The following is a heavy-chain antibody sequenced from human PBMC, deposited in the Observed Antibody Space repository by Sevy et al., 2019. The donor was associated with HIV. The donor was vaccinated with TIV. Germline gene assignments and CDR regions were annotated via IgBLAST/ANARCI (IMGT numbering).Heavy chain of an antibody. Sequence: GGSLRLSCAASGFSFGDHAMHWVRQAPGKGLEWVSGINWNSGIIAYADSVKGRLNISRDNPKNSLHLQMNSLRDEDTALYYCARDISSGHKLDSYYFYYGMDVWGQGTTVTVSS. V-gene: IGHV3-9*01. J-gene: IGHJ6*02. D-gene: IGHD6-19*01. CDR1: GFSFGDHA. CDR2: INWNSGII. CDR3: ARDISSGHKLDSYYFYYGMDV.